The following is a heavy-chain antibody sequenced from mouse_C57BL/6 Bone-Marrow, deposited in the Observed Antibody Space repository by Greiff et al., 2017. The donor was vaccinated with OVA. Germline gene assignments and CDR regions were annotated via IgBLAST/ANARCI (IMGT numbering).Heavy chain of an antibody. J-gene: IGHJ3*01. Sequence: EVKLVESGGGLVKPGGSLKLSCAASGFTFSDYGMHWVRQAPEKGLEWVAYISSGSSTIYYADTVKGRFTISRDNAKNTLFLQMTSLRSEGTAVYYCARREFACWGQGTLVTVSA. CDR1: GFTFSDYG. V-gene: IGHV5-17*01. CDR2: ISSGSSTI. CDR3: ARREFAC.